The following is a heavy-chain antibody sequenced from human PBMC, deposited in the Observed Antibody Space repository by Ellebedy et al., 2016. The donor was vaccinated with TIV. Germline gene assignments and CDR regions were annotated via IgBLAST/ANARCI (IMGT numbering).Heavy chain of an antibody. CDR3: ARQMGD. CDR2: ITGSGAST. CDR1: GFTFSSYA. Sequence: PGGSLRLSCAASGFTFSSYAMSWVRQAPGKGLEWVSTITGSGASTYHADSVKGRFTISRDNSKNTLYLQMNSLKTEDTAVYYCARQMGDWGQGTLVTVSS. V-gene: IGHV3-23*01. J-gene: IGHJ4*02. D-gene: IGHD3-16*01.